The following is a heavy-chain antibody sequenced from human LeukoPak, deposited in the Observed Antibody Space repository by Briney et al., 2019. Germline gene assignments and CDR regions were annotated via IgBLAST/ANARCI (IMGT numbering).Heavy chain of an antibody. CDR2: ISYHSINR. Sequence: GGSLRLSCAASGFNFGCFAMHGVRQAPGKGLEWVAVISYHSINRYYADSVKGRFTIFRDNSKNTLYVQMNSLSVEDTAVYYCARDWTDSSGHVLNAWGQGTLVTVSS. J-gene: IGHJ5*02. D-gene: IGHD3-22*01. CDR1: GFNFGCFA. CDR3: ARDWTDSSGHVLNA. V-gene: IGHV3-30-3*01.